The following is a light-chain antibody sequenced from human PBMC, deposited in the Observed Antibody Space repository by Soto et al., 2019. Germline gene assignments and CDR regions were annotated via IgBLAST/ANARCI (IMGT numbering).Light chain of an antibody. CDR1: QSVLSSSNNKNY. Sequence: DIVMTQSPDSLAVSLGERATINCKSSQSVLSSSNNKNYLAWYQQKPGQPPKLLIYWASTRESGVPDRFSGRGSGKDFTLTISTLQAEDVAVYYCQQYCYISRTFGQGTKVQIK. J-gene: IGKJ1*01. CDR3: QQYCYISRT. V-gene: IGKV4-1*01. CDR2: WAS.